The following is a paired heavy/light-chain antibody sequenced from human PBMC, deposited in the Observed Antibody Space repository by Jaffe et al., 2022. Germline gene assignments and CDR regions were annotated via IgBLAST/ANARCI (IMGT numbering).Heavy chain of an antibody. V-gene: IGHV3-72*01. D-gene: IGHD6-13*01. Sequence: EVQLLESGGGLVQPGGSLRLSCAASGFTFSDHYMDWVRQAPGKGLEWVGRTRIRVNGYTTEYAASVKGRFTISRDDSKNSLYLQMNSLRTEDTAVYYCSRVSGSSWLQAYSDYWGQGTLVTVSS. J-gene: IGHJ4*02. CDR2: TRIRVNGYTT. CDR1: GFTFSDHY. CDR3: SRVSGSSWLQAYSDY.
Light chain of an antibody. Sequence: DIQMTQSPSSLSASVGDRVTITCRASQGISNNLAWFQQKPGKAPKSLIYAASSLQSGVPSKFSGSGSGTDFTLTISSLQPEDFATYYCQQHYAYPLTFGGGTKIEIK. J-gene: IGKJ4*01. CDR1: QGISNN. CDR2: AAS. CDR3: QQHYAYPLT. V-gene: IGKV1-16*02.